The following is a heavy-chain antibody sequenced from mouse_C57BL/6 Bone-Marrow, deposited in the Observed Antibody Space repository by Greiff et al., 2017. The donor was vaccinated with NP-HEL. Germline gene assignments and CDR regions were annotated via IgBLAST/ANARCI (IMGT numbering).Heavy chain of an antibody. V-gene: IGHV1-15*01. J-gene: IGHJ4*01. CDR3: TRDGAINTVVAGDYAMDY. CDR2: IDPETGGT. D-gene: IGHD1-1*01. Sequence: QVQLQQSGAELVRPGASVTLSCKASGYTFTDYEMHWVKQTPVHGLEWIGAIDPETGGTAYNQKFKGKAILTAAKSSSTAYMELRSLTSEDSAVYYCTRDGAINTVVAGDYAMDYWGQGTSVTVSS. CDR1: GYTFTDYE.